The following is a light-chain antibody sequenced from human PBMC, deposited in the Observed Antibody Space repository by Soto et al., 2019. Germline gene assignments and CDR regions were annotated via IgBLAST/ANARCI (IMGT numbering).Light chain of an antibody. V-gene: IGKV3-15*01. J-gene: IGKJ1*01. Sequence: EIVLTQSPATLSVSPGERATLSCRASQSVRSNLAWYQQKPGQAPRLLIYGSSTRATGIPARFSGSGSGTEFTLTISSLQSEDFAVYYCQQYNKWPRTFGQGTKVGIK. CDR3: QQYNKWPRT. CDR1: QSVRSN. CDR2: GSS.